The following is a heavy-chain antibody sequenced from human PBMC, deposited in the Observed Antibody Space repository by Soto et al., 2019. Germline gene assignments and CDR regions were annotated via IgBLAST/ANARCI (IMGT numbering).Heavy chain of an antibody. Sequence: SETLSLTCAVSGGSISSGGYSWSWIRQPPGKGLEWIGYIYHSGSTYYNPSLKSRVTISVDRSKNQFSLKLSSVTAADTAVYYCARGYCSSTICYKSLEHYFDYWGQGTLVTVST. D-gene: IGHD2-2*02. V-gene: IGHV4-30-2*01. CDR1: GGSISSGGYS. J-gene: IGHJ4*02. CDR2: IYHSGST. CDR3: ARGYCSSTICYKSLEHYFDY.